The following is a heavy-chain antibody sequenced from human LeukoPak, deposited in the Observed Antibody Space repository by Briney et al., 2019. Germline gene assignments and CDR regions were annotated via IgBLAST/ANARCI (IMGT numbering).Heavy chain of an antibody. CDR1: GGSISSSSYY. D-gene: IGHD2-21*02. Sequence: KPSETLSLTCTVSGGSISSSSYYWGWIRQPPGKGLEWIGSIYYSGSTYYNPSLKSRVTISVDTSKNQFSLKLSSVTAADTAVYYCARDDPIVVVTARGSYGMDVWGQGTMGTVSS. CDR3: ARDDPIVVVTARGSYGMDV. V-gene: IGHV4-39*02. J-gene: IGHJ6*02. CDR2: IYYSGST.